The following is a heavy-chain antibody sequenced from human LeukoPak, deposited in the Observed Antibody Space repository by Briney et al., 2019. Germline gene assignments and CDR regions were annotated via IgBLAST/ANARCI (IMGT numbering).Heavy chain of an antibody. CDR3: AKSLRVHDAFDV. D-gene: IGHD1-1*01. Sequence: GGSLRLSCTASASSFNTYAMSWVRQAPGKGLEWVSSISGSGATSYLAGSVKGRFTISRDTSKNTVYLQMNNMSVEDTATYYCAKSLRVHDAFDVWGQGTLVTVSS. J-gene: IGHJ3*01. CDR2: ISGSGATS. V-gene: IGHV3-23*01. CDR1: ASSFNTYA.